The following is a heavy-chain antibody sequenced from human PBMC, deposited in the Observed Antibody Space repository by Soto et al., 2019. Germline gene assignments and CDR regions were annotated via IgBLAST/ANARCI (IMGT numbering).Heavy chain of an antibody. CDR1: GGSISSSNW. CDR2: IYHSGST. D-gene: IGHD3-10*01. Sequence: QVQLQESGPGLAKPSGTLSLTCAVSGGSISSSNWWRWVRQPPGKGLERIVAIYHSGSTNCNPSLNSRVTITVDKSQNPFSLKLSSVTAADTAVYFSTRVIWGYSYGMDVRGTGTTLSVSS. V-gene: IGHV4-4*02. J-gene: IGHJ6*04. CDR3: TRVIWGYSYGMDV.